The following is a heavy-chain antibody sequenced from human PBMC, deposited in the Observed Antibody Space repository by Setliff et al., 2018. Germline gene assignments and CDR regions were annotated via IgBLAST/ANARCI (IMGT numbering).Heavy chain of an antibody. CDR1: GGSGDYY. Sequence: SETLSLTCTVSGGSGDYYWSWIRQPPGKGLEWIGYISNSGSTYYKSSLKSRLTISIDTSKSQFSLKLGSVTAADTAMYYCARTPVAGTGDAFDIWGQGTMVTVSS. CDR3: ARTPVAGTGDAFDI. V-gene: IGHV4-30-4*08. D-gene: IGHD6-19*01. CDR2: ISNSGST. J-gene: IGHJ3*02.